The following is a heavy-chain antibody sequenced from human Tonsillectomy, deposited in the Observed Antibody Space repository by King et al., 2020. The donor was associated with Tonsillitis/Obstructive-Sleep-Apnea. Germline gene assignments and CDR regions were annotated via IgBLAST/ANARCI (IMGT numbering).Heavy chain of an antibody. V-gene: IGHV3-30*03. D-gene: IGHD1-26*01. CDR1: GFTFKNHD. Sequence: VQLVESGGGVVQPGTSPRLSCAASGFTFKNHDMHWVRQAPGKGLEWVALISFDGSSVYYVDSVRGRFTISRDNSKNSLDLQMNSLRTEDTAVYYCATVSRGDELVPRYNYGLDVWGQGTTVTVSS. J-gene: IGHJ6*02. CDR3: ATVSRGDELVPRYNYGLDV. CDR2: ISFDGSSV.